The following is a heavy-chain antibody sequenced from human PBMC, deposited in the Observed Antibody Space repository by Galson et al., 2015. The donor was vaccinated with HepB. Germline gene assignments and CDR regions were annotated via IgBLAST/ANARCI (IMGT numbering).Heavy chain of an antibody. J-gene: IGHJ6*03. CDR1: GFVFSSYA. Sequence: SLRLSCAASGFVFSSYAMHWVRQAPGKGLEWLAVISYDGGSEYYADSMKGRFTISRDNSENILYLQMSRLRAEDTAVYYCARDINKQLNIYYYMDVWGKGTTFTVSS. CDR2: ISYDGGSE. V-gene: IGHV3-30-3*01. D-gene: IGHD6-6*01. CDR3: ARDINKQLNIYYYMDV.